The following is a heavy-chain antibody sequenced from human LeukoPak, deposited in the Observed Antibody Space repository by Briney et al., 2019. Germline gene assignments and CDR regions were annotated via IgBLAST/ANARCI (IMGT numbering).Heavy chain of an antibody. Sequence: GGSLRLSCVASGFTFRTYSMNWVRQAPGKGLGWVSSIGGSGAFIYYAESVKGRFTISRDNAKNSLYLQLNNLRVEDTAVYYCARFLATWDYYYMDVWGTGTTVAVSS. CDR2: IGGSGAFI. J-gene: IGHJ6*03. CDR1: GFTFRTYS. CDR3: ARFLATWDYYYMDV. D-gene: IGHD3-3*01. V-gene: IGHV3-48*01.